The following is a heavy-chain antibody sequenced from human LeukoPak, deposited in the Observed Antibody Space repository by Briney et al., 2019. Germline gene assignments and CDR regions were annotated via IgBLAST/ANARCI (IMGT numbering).Heavy chain of an antibody. CDR1: GYTFTSYA. CDR3: AREGGRRVLIWDY. V-gene: IGHV7-4-1*02. Sequence: GASVRVSCKASGYTFTSYAMNWVRQAPGQGLEWMGWINTNTGNPTYAQGFTGRFVFSLDTSVSTAYLQINSLKAEDTTVYYCAREGGRRVLIWDYWGQGTLVTVSS. CDR2: INTNTGNP. D-gene: IGHD2-8*01. J-gene: IGHJ4*02.